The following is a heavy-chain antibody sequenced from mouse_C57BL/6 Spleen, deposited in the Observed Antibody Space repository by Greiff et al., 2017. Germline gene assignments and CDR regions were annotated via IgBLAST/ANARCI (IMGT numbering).Heavy chain of an antibody. Sequence: QVQLQQPGAELVKPGASVKLSCKASGYTFTSYWMQWVKQRPGQGLEWIGEIDPSDSYTNYNQKFKGKATLTVDTSSSTAYMQLSSRTSEDSAVYYCARGGYGSSNYFDYWGQGTTRTVSS. V-gene: IGHV1-50*01. CDR3: ARGGYGSSNYFDY. CDR2: IDPSDSYT. D-gene: IGHD1-1*01. J-gene: IGHJ2*01. CDR1: GYTFTSYW.